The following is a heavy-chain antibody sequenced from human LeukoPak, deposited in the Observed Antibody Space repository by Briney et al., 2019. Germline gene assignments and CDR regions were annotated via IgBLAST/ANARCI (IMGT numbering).Heavy chain of an antibody. V-gene: IGHV4-38-2*02. D-gene: IGHD6-19*01. CDR1: GYSISSGYY. CDR3: ASSLYSSGWYVDY. CDR2: IYHSGST. Sequence: SETPSLTCTVSGYSISSGYYWGWIRQPPEKGLEWIGSIYHSGSTYYNPSLKSRVTISVDTSKNQFSLKLSSVTAADTAVYYCASSLYSSGWYVDYWGQGTLVTVSS. J-gene: IGHJ4*02.